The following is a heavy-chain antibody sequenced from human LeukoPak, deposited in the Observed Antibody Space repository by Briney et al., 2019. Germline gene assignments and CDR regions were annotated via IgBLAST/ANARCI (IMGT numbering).Heavy chain of an antibody. CDR3: ARASITMIVVGKFFDY. CDR2: IYYSGST. Sequence: SETLSLTCTVSGGSISSYYWSWIRQPPGKGLEWIGYIYYSGSTYYNPSLKSRVTISVDTSKNQFSLKLSSVTAADTAVYYCARASITMIVVGKFFDYWGQGTLVTVSS. V-gene: IGHV4-59*08. CDR1: GGSISSYY. J-gene: IGHJ4*02. D-gene: IGHD3-22*01.